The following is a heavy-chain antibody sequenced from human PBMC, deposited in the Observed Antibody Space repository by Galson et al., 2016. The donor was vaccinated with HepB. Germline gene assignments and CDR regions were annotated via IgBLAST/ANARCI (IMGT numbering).Heavy chain of an antibody. J-gene: IGHJ5*01. Sequence: CAISGDSVSNINVAWNWIRQSPSRGLEWLRRTYYRSKWWHTYAVSMKSRTTINPDTFKNQFSLQLNSVTPEDTAVYYCARAEANWDGGGDNYFDSWGQGILVTVSS. D-gene: IGHD7-27*01. CDR1: GDSVSNINVA. V-gene: IGHV6-1*01. CDR2: TYYRSKWWH. CDR3: ARAEANWDGGGDNYFDS.